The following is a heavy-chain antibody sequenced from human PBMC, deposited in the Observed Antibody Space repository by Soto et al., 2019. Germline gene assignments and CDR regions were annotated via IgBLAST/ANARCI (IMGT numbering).Heavy chain of an antibody. J-gene: IGHJ4*02. CDR3: ARDREGDGYNFDY. CDR1: GFTFSSYS. V-gene: IGHV3-48*01. D-gene: IGHD6-25*01. Sequence: EVQLVESGGGLVQPGGSLRLSCAASGFTFSSYSMNWVRQAPGKGLEWVSYISSSSSIIRYADSVKGRFTISRDNAKTSLYLQMNSLRADDTAVYYCARDREGDGYNFDYWGQGTLVTVSS. CDR2: ISSSSSII.